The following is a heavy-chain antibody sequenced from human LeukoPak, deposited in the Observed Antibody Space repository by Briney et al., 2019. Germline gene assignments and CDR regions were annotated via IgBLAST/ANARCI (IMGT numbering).Heavy chain of an antibody. CDR1: GFTFSSYS. CDR2: ISSSSSYI. CDR3: APAPGYCSSTSCRQFDY. Sequence: PGGSLILSCAASGFTFSSYSMNWVRQAPGKGLEWVSSISSSSSYIYYADSVKGRFTISRDNAKNSLYLQMNSLRAEDTAVYYCAPAPGYCSSTSCRQFDYWGQGTLVTVSS. V-gene: IGHV3-21*01. J-gene: IGHJ4*02. D-gene: IGHD2-2*01.